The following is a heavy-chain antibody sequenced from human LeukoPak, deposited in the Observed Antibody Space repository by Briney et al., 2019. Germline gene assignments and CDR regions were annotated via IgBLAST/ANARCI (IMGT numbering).Heavy chain of an antibody. D-gene: IGHD3-16*01. Sequence: GGSLRLSCAASGFTVSSNYMSWVRQAPGKGLEWVSIIYSGGSTFYADSVKGRFTISRDNAKNSLYLQMNSLRAEDTAVYYCASGGSPPHFDYWGQGTLVTVSS. J-gene: IGHJ4*02. CDR3: ASGGSPPHFDY. V-gene: IGHV3-53*01. CDR1: GFTVSSNY. CDR2: IYSGGST.